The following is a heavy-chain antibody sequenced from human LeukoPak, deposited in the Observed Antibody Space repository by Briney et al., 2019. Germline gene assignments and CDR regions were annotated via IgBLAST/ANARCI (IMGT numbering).Heavy chain of an antibody. CDR1: GFTFSSHA. CDR3: AKEVDTAMAVFDY. J-gene: IGHJ4*02. V-gene: IGHV3-23*01. D-gene: IGHD5-18*01. Sequence: GGSLRLSCAASGFTFSSHAMRWVRQAPGDGLEWVSAISASGGSTYYADSVKGRFTISRDNSKNTLYLQMNSLRAEDTAVYYCAKEVDTAMAVFDYWGQGTLDTVSS. CDR2: ISASGGST.